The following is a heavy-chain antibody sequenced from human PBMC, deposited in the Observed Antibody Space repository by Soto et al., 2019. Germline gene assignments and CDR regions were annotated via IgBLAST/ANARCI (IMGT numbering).Heavy chain of an antibody. Sequence: GGSLRLSCAASGFTFSSYWMHWVRQAPGKGLVWVSRINSDGSSTSYADSVKGRFTISRDNAKNTLYLQMNSLRAEDPVVYYCARPAPDSSGYYFDYWGQGTLVTVSS. CDR1: GFTFSSYW. J-gene: IGHJ4*02. CDR2: INSDGSST. D-gene: IGHD3-22*01. CDR3: ARPAPDSSGYYFDY. V-gene: IGHV3-74*01.